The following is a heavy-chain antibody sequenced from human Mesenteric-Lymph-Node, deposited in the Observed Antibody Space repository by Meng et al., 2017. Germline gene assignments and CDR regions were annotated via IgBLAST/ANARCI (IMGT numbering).Heavy chain of an antibody. Sequence: LPRSGPRLVKPSETRSPTRTVSGGSISSNGYYWDWARQPPGKGLEWIGAIYHSGSTSYNPSLQSRVTMFVDTSKNQFSLMLTSVTATDTAVYYCARRRGGSGRDCWGQGTLVTVSS. V-gene: IGHV4-39*01. CDR1: GGSISSNGYY. CDR2: IYHSGST. J-gene: IGHJ4*02. CDR3: ARRRGGSGRDC. D-gene: IGHD3-10*01.